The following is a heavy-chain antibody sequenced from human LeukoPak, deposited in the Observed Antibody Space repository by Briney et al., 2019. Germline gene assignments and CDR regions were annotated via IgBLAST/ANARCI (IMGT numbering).Heavy chain of an antibody. CDR3: AKDLVENYYGSGVTLDY. CDR1: GFTFISYA. J-gene: IGHJ4*02. D-gene: IGHD3-10*01. Sequence: GRSLRLSCTASGFTFISYAMHWVRQAPGEGLQRVAVISFDGNTKFYGDSVKGRFTISRDNSKSTLYLQMNSLRAEDTALYYCAKDLVENYYGSGVTLDYWGQGTLVTVSS. CDR2: ISFDGNTK. V-gene: IGHV3-30*18.